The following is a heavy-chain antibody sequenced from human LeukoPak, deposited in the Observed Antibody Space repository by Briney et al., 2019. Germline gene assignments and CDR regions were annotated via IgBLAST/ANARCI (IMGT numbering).Heavy chain of an antibody. CDR1: GGSISSYY. D-gene: IGHD6-13*01. CDR3: ARTIAAAGTGLYYFDY. Sequence: PETLSPTCTVSGGSISSYYWSWIRQPPGKGLEWIGYIYYSGSTNYNPSIKSRVTISVDTSKNQFSLKLSSVTAADTAVYYCARTIAAAGTGLYYFDYWGQGTLVTVSS. CDR2: IYYSGST. V-gene: IGHV4-59*01. J-gene: IGHJ4*02.